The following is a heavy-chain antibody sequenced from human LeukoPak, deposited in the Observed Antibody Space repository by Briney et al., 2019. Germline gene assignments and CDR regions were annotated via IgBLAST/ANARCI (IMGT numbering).Heavy chain of an antibody. D-gene: IGHD6-19*01. V-gene: IGHV4-34*01. J-gene: IGHJ3*02. CDR1: GGSFSGYY. Sequence: SETLSLTCAVYGGSFSGYYWSWIRQPPGKGLEWIGEINHSGSTNYNPSLKSRVTISVDTSKNQFSLKLSSVTAADTAVYYCVRVLRGWLKAFDIWGQGTMVTVSS. CDR2: INHSGST. CDR3: VRVLRGWLKAFDI.